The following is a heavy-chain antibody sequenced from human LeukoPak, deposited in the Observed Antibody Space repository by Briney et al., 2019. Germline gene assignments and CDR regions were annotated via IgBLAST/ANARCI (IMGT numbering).Heavy chain of an antibody. V-gene: IGHV3-20*04. CDR1: GFTFEDYA. CDR2: INGNGGST. CDR3: ARGGGSGSYYRDAFDI. J-gene: IGHJ3*02. Sequence: GGSLRLSCAASGFTFEDYAMNWVRQVPGKGLEWVSGINGNGGSTGYADSVKGRFTISRDNAKNSVYLQMNSLRAEDTAVYYCARGGGSGSYYRDAFDIWGQGTMVTVSS. D-gene: IGHD3-10*01.